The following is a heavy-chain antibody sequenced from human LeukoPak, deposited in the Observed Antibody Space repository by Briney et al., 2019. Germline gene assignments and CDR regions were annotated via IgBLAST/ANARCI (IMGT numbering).Heavy chain of an antibody. J-gene: IGHJ3*02. CDR1: GGSISGYY. Sequence: PSETLSHTCTVSGGSISGYYWNWIRQPPGKELEWIGYIFYSGSTNYNPSLKSRVTMSVDTSKNQFSLKLSSVTAADTAVYYCAGGGGHSSGLGAFDIWGQGTMVTVSS. V-gene: IGHV4-59*01. CDR2: IFYSGST. CDR3: AGGGGHSSGLGAFDI. D-gene: IGHD5-18*01.